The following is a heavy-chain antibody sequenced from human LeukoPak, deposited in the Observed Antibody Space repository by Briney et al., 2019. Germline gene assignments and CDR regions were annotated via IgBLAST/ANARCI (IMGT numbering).Heavy chain of an antibody. CDR2: ISHSGNT. D-gene: IGHD4-17*01. CDR3: ALSTTTVTTRTIDY. V-gene: IGHV4-34*01. CDR1: GGSFSGYF. J-gene: IGHJ4*02. Sequence: SETLTLTCAVYGGSFSGYFWTWIRQPPGKGLEWIGEISHSGNTNYNPSLKSRVTISLDTSKNQFSLKLSSVTAADTAIYYCALSTTTVTTRTIDYWGQGTLVTVSS.